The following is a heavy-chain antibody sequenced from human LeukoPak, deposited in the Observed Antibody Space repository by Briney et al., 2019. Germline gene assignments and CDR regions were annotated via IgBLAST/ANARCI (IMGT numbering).Heavy chain of an antibody. CDR1: GYTFTSYY. CDR2: INPSGGST. CDR3: ARETGYAYGRAPLDY. V-gene: IGHV1-46*01. Sequence: ASVKVSCKASGYTFTSYYMHWVRQAPGQGLEWMGIINPSGGSTSYAQKFQGRVTMTRDTSTSTVYMELSSLRSEDTAVYYCARETGYAYGRAPLDYWGQGTLVTVSS. J-gene: IGHJ4*02. D-gene: IGHD5-18*01.